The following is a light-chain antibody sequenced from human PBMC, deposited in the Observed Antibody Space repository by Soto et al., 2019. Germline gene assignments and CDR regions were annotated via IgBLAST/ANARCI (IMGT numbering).Light chain of an antibody. J-gene: IGKJ5*01. Sequence: AIQVTQSPSSLSASVGDRVTITCRASQDIRGALAWYQQKPRKAPKLLIYDVSTVQSGVTSRFSGRGSGTEFTITFTRLQPEYFVPYYCKQFIIYPITFGQGTRL. CDR2: DVS. V-gene: IGKV1-13*02. CDR3: KQFIIYPIT. CDR1: QDIRGA.